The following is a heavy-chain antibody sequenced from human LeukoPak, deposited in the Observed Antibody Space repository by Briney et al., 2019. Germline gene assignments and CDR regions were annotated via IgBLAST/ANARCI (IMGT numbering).Heavy chain of an antibody. V-gene: IGHV1-18*01. Sequence: ASVKVSCKASGYTYTSYAISWVRQAPGQGLEWMGWISAYNGNTNYAQKLQGRVTMTTDTSTSTAYMELRSLRSDDTAVYYCARSDVTHGAYYYYYYYMDVWGKGTTVTVSS. CDR3: ARSDVTHGAYYYYYYYMDV. CDR1: GYTYTSYA. CDR2: ISAYNGNT. J-gene: IGHJ6*03. D-gene: IGHD1-14*01.